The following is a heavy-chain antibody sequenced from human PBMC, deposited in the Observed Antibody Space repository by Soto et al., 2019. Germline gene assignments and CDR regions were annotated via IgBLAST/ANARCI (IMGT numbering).Heavy chain of an antibody. Sequence: QVQLQESGPGLVKPSETLFLTCTVSGGSISTYYWSWIRQPPGKGLEWIGYIYYGGSANYNPSLKSRVTISVDTSKKQFSLNLRSVTVADTAVYYCARGGHCTDGVCSALDFWGQGTLVTVSS. D-gene: IGHD2-8*01. CDR3: ARGGHCTDGVCSALDF. CDR2: IYYGGSA. CDR1: GGSISTYY. V-gene: IGHV4-59*08. J-gene: IGHJ4*02.